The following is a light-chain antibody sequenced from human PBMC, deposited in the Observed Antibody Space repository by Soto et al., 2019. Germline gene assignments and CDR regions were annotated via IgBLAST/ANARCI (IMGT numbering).Light chain of an antibody. V-gene: IGKV1-27*01. J-gene: IGKJ3*01. CDR1: QGISNY. CDR2: AAS. CDR3: QNLDSAAFT. Sequence: DIPMTQSPSSLSASAGDRVTITCRASQGISNYLAWYQQRPGKVPKLLIYAASTLQSGVSSRFSGSGSGTDFTLTISGLLPEDVATYYCQNLDSAAFTFGPGTKVDIK.